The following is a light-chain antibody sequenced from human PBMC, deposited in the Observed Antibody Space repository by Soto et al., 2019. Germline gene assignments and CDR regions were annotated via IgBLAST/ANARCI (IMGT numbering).Light chain of an antibody. Sequence: EIVLTQAPATLSLSPGERATLSCRASQSVGSFLAWYRQTPGQAPRLLIYDASNRASGIPARFSGSGSGPDFTLTISSLEPEDFAIYYCQQRGAWPRTFGQGTKLEIK. CDR2: DAS. CDR3: QQRGAWPRT. CDR1: QSVGSF. V-gene: IGKV3-11*01. J-gene: IGKJ2*01.